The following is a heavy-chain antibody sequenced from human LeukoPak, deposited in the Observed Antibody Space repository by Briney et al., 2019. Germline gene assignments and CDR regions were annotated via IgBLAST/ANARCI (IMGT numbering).Heavy chain of an antibody. CDR1: GGSISSYY. CDR3: ARLSRRAYGMDV. Sequence: SGTLSLTCTVSGGSISSYYWSWIRQPPGKGLEWIGYIYYSGSTNYNPSLKSRVTISVDTSKNQFSLKLSSVTAADTAVYYCARLSRRAYGMDVWGQGTTVTVSS. V-gene: IGHV4-59*08. D-gene: IGHD1-26*01. J-gene: IGHJ6*02. CDR2: IYYSGST.